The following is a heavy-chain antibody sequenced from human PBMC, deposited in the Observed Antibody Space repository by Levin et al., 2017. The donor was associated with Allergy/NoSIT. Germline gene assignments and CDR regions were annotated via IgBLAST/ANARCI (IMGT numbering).Heavy chain of an antibody. CDR1: GGSFRGYY. Sequence: SQTLSLTCAVYGGSFRGYYWSWIRQPPGKGLEWIGEINHSGSTNYNPSLKSRVTISVDTSKNQFSLKLSSVTAADTAVYYCARGRYNWFDPWGQGTLVTVSS. V-gene: IGHV4-34*01. CDR3: ARGRYNWFDP. CDR2: INHSGST. J-gene: IGHJ5*02.